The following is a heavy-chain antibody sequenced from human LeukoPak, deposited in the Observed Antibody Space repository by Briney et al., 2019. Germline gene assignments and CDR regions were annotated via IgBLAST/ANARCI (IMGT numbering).Heavy chain of an antibody. D-gene: IGHD2-15*01. J-gene: IGHJ4*02. CDR2: INQDGSEK. Sequence: PSETLSLTCTVSGGSISSYYWSRIRQPPGKGLEWVANINQDGSEKYYVDSVKGRFTISRDNAKNSLYLQMSSLRAEDTALYYCASRSSVAASGPGWGQGTLVTVSS. V-gene: IGHV3-7*01. CDR3: ASRSSVAASGPG. CDR1: GGSISSYY.